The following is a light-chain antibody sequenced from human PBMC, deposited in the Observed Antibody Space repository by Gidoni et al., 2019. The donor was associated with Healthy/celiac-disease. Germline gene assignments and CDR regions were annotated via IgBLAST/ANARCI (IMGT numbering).Light chain of an antibody. Sequence: YELTQPPSVSVSPGQTASITCSGDKLGDKYACWYQQKPGQSPVLVIYQDSKRPSGIPERFSGSNSGNTATLTISGTQAMDEADYYCQAWDSSTARGVFGTGTKVTVL. CDR3: QAWDSSTARGV. J-gene: IGLJ1*01. V-gene: IGLV3-1*01. CDR1: KLGDKY. CDR2: QDS.